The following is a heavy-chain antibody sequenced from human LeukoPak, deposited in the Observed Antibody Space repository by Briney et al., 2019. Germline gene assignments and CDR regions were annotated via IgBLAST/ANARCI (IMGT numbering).Heavy chain of an antibody. CDR1: GGSISSYY. D-gene: IGHD2-15*01. J-gene: IGHJ6*02. Sequence: SETLSLTCTVSGGSISSYYWSWIRQPPGKGLEWIGYIYYSGSTNYNPSLKSRVTLSVDTSKNQFSLKLSSVTAADTAVYYCARRDIVGYYGMDVWGQGTTVTVSS. CDR2: IYYSGST. CDR3: ARRDIVGYYGMDV. V-gene: IGHV4-59*01.